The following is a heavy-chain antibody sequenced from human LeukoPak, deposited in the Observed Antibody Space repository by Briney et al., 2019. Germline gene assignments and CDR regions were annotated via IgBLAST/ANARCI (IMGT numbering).Heavy chain of an antibody. D-gene: IGHD3-10*01. CDR2: ISYDGSNK. Sequence: GRSLRLSCAASGFTFSSYGMHWVRQAPGKGLEWVAVISYDGSNKYYADSVKGRFTISRDNSKNTLYLQMNSLTADDTATYYCAKPFYYGSGSYYGNFLHWGQGTLVTVSS. CDR1: GFTFSSYG. CDR3: AKPFYYGSGSYYGNFLH. J-gene: IGHJ4*02. V-gene: IGHV3-30*18.